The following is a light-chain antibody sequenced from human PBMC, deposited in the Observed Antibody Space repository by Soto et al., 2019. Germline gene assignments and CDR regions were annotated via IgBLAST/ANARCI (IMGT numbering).Light chain of an antibody. CDR3: AAGDDSLTDYV. V-gene: IGLV1-44*01. Sequence: QSVLTQAPSASETPGQRVTISCSGGSSNIGRNTVNWYQQLPGTAPKLLIYSNNRRPSGVPDRFSGSKSGTSASLAIRGPQSEDEADYYCAAGDDSLTDYVFGTGTKVTVL. J-gene: IGLJ1*01. CDR1: SSNIGRNT. CDR2: SNN.